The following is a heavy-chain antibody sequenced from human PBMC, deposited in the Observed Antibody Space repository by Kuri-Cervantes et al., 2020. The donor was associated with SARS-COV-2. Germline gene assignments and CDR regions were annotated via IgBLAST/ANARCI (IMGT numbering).Heavy chain of an antibody. CDR2: IYYSGST. CDR1: GGSISSSSYY. V-gene: IGHV4-39*07. Sequence: GSLRLSCTVSGGSISSSSYYWGWIRQPPGKGLEWIGSIYYSGSTYYNPSLKSRVTISVDTSKNQFSLKLSSVTAADTAVYYCARARIAVAGNWFDPWGQGTLVTVSS. CDR3: ARARIAVAGNWFDP. D-gene: IGHD6-19*01. J-gene: IGHJ5*02.